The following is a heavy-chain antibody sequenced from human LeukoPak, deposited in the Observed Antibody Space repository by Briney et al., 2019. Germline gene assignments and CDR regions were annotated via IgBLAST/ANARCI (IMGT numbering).Heavy chain of an antibody. CDR3: ARSLTTLSYEGY. V-gene: IGHV3-21*01. D-gene: IGHD1-1*01. CDR2: INSGSTYT. Sequence: GGSLRLSCAASGFTFSSYMMNWVRQAPGKGLEWVSSINSGSTYTYYTESVKGRFTVSRDKAKNSLFLQMNSLRAEDTAIYYCARSLTTLSYEGYWGQGTLVTVSS. CDR1: GFTFSSYM. J-gene: IGHJ4*02.